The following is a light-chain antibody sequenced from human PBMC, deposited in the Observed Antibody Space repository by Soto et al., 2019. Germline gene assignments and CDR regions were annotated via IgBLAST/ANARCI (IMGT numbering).Light chain of an antibody. J-gene: IGKJ4*01. Sequence: EIVLTQSPATLSLSPGERATLSCRASQSVSSYLAWYQQKPGQAPRLLIYDASNRATGIPARFSGSGSGTDFTLTISSLEPEDFVVYYCQQRSEWPLTFGGGTKVEIK. CDR3: QQRSEWPLT. CDR1: QSVSSY. V-gene: IGKV3-11*01. CDR2: DAS.